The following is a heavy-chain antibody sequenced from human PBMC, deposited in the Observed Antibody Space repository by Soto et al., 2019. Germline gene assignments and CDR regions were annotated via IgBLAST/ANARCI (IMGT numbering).Heavy chain of an antibody. J-gene: IGHJ4*02. CDR2: INSDGSST. CDR1: GFTFSNYW. V-gene: IGHV3-74*01. CDR3: ARDPWTRGLLDY. D-gene: IGHD3-10*01. Sequence: GGSLRLSCAASGFTFSNYWMHWVRQAPGKGLVWVSRINSDGSSTSYADSVKGRFTTSRDNAKNTLYLQMNSLRAEDTAVYYCARDPWTRGLLDYWGQGTLVTVSS.